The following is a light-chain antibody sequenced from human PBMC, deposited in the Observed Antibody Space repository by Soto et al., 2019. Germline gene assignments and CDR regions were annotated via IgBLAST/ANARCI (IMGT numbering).Light chain of an antibody. CDR2: KAS. J-gene: IGKJ1*01. CDR1: QTISSW. CDR3: QQYYGYPWT. V-gene: IGKV1-5*03. Sequence: DIQMTQSPSTVSASVGDRVNITCRASQTISSWLAWYQQKPGKAPKLLIYKASTLESGVPSRFSGSGSGTEFSLTIRSLQPVDFATYYCQQYYGYPWTFGQGTTVESK.